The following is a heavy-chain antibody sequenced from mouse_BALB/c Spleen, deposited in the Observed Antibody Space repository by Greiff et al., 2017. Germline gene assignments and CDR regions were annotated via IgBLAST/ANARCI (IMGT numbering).Heavy chain of an antibody. J-gene: IGHJ3*01. CDR2: ISYSGST. V-gene: IGHV3-2*02. CDR1: GYSITSDYA. Sequence: EVNLVESGPGLVKPSQSLSLTCTVTGYSITSDYAWNWIRQFPGNKLEWMGYISYSGSTSYNPSLKSRISITRDTSKNQFFLQLNSVTTEDTATYYCARSGYYDWFAYWGQGTLVTVSA. D-gene: IGHD2-3*01. CDR3: ARSGYYDWFAY.